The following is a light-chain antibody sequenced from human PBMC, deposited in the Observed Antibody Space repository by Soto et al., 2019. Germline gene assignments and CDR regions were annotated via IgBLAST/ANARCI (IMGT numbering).Light chain of an antibody. Sequence: QAVVTQPPSASGTPGQRVTISCSGSSSNIGSNTVNWYQQLPGTAPKLLIYSNNQRPSGVPDRFSGSKSGTSASLAISGLQSEDEADYYCQSYDSSLSGYVVFGGGTKLTVL. V-gene: IGLV1-44*01. J-gene: IGLJ2*01. CDR1: SSNIGSNT. CDR2: SNN. CDR3: QSYDSSLSGYVV.